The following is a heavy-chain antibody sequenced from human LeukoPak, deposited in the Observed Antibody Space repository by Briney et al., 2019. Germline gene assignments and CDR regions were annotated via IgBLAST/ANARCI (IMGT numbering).Heavy chain of an antibody. CDR2: IKQDGSEK. V-gene: IGHV3-7*01. CDR3: AKEEQWLTARYYFDY. Sequence: PGGSLRLSCAASGFTFSSYAMSWVRQAPGKGLEWVANIKQDGSEKYYVDSVKGRFTISRDNSKNTLYLQMNSLRAEDTAVYYCAKEEQWLTARYYFDYWGQGTLVTVSS. J-gene: IGHJ4*02. CDR1: GFTFSSYA. D-gene: IGHD6-19*01.